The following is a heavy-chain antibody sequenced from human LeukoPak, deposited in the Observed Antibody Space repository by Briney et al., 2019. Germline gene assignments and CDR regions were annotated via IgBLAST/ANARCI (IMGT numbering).Heavy chain of an antibody. CDR1: GYTFTSYG. CDR2: ISAYIGNT. D-gene: IGHD3-10*01. CDR3: ARPAYGFDYYYYGMDV. V-gene: IGHV1-18*01. J-gene: IGHJ6*02. Sequence: GASVKVSCKASGYTFTSYGISWVRQAPGQGLEWMGWISAYIGNTNYAQKLQGRVTMTTDTSTSTAYMELRSLRSDDTAVYYCARPAYGFDYYYYGMDVWGQGTTVTVSS.